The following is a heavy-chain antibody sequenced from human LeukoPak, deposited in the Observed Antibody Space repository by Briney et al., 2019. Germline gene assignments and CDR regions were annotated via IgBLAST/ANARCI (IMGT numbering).Heavy chain of an antibody. CDR3: ARGGFSGYRYPFDY. Sequence: GASVKVSCKASGYTFTSYGISWVRQAPGQGLEWMGWISAYNGNTNYAQKFQGWVTMTRDTSISTAYMELSRLRSDDTAVYYCARGGFSGYRYPFDYWGQGTLVTVSS. D-gene: IGHD5-12*01. V-gene: IGHV1-18*01. J-gene: IGHJ4*02. CDR1: GYTFTSYG. CDR2: ISAYNGNT.